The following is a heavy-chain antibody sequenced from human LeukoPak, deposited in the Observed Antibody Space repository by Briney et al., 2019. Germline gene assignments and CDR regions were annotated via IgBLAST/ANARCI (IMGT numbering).Heavy chain of an antibody. Sequence: PGGSLRLSCAASGFTFSSYAMHWVRQAPGKGLEWVAVISYDGSNKYYADSVKGRFTISRDNSKNTLYLQMNSLRAEDTAVYYCAREDSSGYYLPSDYWGQGTLVTVSS. J-gene: IGHJ4*02. D-gene: IGHD3-22*01. V-gene: IGHV3-30-3*01. CDR3: AREDSSGYYLPSDY. CDR2: ISYDGSNK. CDR1: GFTFSSYA.